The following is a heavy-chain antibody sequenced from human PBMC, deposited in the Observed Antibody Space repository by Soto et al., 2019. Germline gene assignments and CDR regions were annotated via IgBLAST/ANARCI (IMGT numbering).Heavy chain of an antibody. J-gene: IGHJ3*02. V-gene: IGHV4-59*01. CDR3: ARGGYYYDRRGFAFDI. D-gene: IGHD3-22*01. CDR2: IYYSGST. CDR1: GGSISSYY. Sequence: SETLSLTCTVSGGSISSYYWRWIRQPPGKGLEWIGYIYYSGSTNYNPSLKSRVTISVDTSKNQFSLKLSSVTAAVTAVYYCARGGYYYDRRGFAFDIWGQGTMVTVSS.